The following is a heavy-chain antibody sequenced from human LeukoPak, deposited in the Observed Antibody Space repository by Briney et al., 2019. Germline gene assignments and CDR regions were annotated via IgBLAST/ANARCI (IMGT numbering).Heavy chain of an antibody. Sequence: GGSLRLSCAASGFTFSSYAMHWVRQAPGKGLEWVAVISYDGSNKYYADSVKGRFTISRDNSKNTLYLRMNSLRAEDTAVYYCARDIGLADQPPSFDYWGQGTLVTVSS. J-gene: IGHJ4*02. CDR3: ARDIGLADQPPSFDY. V-gene: IGHV3-30-3*01. CDR2: ISYDGSNK. CDR1: GFTFSSYA. D-gene: IGHD1-26*01.